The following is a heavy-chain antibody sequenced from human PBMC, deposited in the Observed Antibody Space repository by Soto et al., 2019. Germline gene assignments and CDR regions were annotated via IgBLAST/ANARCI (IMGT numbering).Heavy chain of an antibody. CDR2: INSDGSST. J-gene: IGHJ6*02. CDR3: ERDIERTMAHPPQYGMDV. V-gene: IGHV3-74*01. D-gene: IGHD3-10*01. Sequence: GSLRLSCAASGXTCSSYGMHWVRQAPGKGLVLVSRINSDGSSTSYADSVKGRFKIYRDNAKNTLYLQMNSLRAEDTAVYYCERDIERTMAHPPQYGMDVWGQGTTVTVS. CDR1: GXTCSSYG.